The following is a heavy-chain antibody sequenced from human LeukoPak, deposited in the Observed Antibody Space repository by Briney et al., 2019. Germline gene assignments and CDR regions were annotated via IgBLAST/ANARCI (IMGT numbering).Heavy chain of an antibody. J-gene: IGHJ3*01. V-gene: IGHV1-18*01. D-gene: IGHD1-1*01. CDR2: INAYDGNT. CDR1: GYTFTNYA. CDR3: ARDPGGQNPFDL. Sequence: ASVKVSCKASGYTFTNYAISWVRQAPGQGLEFMGWINAYDGNTYYPQNVQGRVIVTTDISTSTAYMELRSLRSDDTAVYYCARDPGGQNPFDLWGQGTMVTVSS.